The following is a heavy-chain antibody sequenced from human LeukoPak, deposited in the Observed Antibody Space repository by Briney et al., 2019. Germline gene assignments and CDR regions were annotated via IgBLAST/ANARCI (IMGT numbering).Heavy chain of an antibody. CDR3: ARILGSHGGHYYHALDV. Sequence: PGGSLRISCAGSGFTFSSYAMTWVRQAPGRGLEAVSSISVSGDRTYYRDSVKGRFTISRDDSRTSLFLQMNSLRADDTAVYYCARILGSHGGHYYHALDVWGHGTTVTVSS. CDR2: ISVSGDRT. D-gene: IGHD3-16*01. CDR1: GFTFSSYA. J-gene: IGHJ6*02. V-gene: IGHV3-23*01.